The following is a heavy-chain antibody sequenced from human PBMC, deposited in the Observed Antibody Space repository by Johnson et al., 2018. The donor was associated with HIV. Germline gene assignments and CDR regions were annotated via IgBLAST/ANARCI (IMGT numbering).Heavy chain of an antibody. CDR3: AREYYDSSGYYYGGVSAFDI. D-gene: IGHD3-22*01. V-gene: IGHV3-30-3*01. Sequence: QVQLVESGGGLVQPGRSLRLSCAASGFTFSSYAMHWVRQAPGKGLEWVAVISYDGSNKYYADSVKARFTISRDNSKNTLYLQMNSLRAEDTAVYYCAREYYDSSGYYYGGVSAFDIWGQGTMVTVSS. CDR2: ISYDGSNK. CDR1: GFTFSSYA. J-gene: IGHJ3*02.